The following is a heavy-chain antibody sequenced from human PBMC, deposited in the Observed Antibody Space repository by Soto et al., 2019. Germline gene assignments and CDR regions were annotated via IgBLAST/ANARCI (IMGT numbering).Heavy chain of an antibody. CDR2: INPNDGNT. CDR3: ARHSYYDSSGYYSYYYYGMDV. CDR1: GYTFTSYY. V-gene: IGHV1-46*01. D-gene: IGHD3-22*01. Sequence: ASVKVSCKASGYTFTSYYMHWVRQAPGQGLEWMGIINPNDGNTSYAQKLQGRVTMTTDTSTSTAYMELRSLRSDDTAVYYCARHSYYDSSGYYSYYYYGMDVWGQGTTVTVSS. J-gene: IGHJ6*02.